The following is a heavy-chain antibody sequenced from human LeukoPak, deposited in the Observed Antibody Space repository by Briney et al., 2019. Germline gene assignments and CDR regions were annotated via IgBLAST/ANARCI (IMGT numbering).Heavy chain of an antibody. Sequence: SVKVSCKASGGTFSSYAISWVRQAPGQGLEWMGGFIPIFGTANYAQKFQGRVTITADESTSTVYMELSSLRSEDTAVYYCAREVYYYYYMDVWGKGTTVTVSS. CDR3: AREVYYYYYMDV. V-gene: IGHV1-69*13. CDR1: GGTFSSYA. CDR2: FIPIFGTA. J-gene: IGHJ6*03.